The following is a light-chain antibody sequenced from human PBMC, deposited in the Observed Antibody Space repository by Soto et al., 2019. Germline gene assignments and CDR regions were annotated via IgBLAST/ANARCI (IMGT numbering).Light chain of an antibody. CDR2: DVG. CDR1: SSDVGGYNY. Sequence: QSALTQPASVSASPGQSITISCTGTSSDVGGYNYVSWYQQHPGKAPKLMIYDVGNRPSGVSNRFSGSKSGNTASLTISGLQAEDEADYYCTSYTSSSTPYVFGTGTKPTVL. V-gene: IGLV2-14*03. CDR3: TSYTSSSTPYV. J-gene: IGLJ1*01.